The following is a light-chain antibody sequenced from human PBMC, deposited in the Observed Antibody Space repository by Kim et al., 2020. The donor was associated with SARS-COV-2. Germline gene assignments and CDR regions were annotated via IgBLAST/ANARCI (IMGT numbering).Light chain of an antibody. V-gene: IGKV3-15*01. Sequence: SQGESATLSCRASQSVSSNVAWYQQKPGQAPRLLIYGASTRATGIPARFSGSGSGTEFTLTISSLQSEDFAVYYCQQYNNWPPWTFGQGTKVDIK. CDR1: QSVSSN. J-gene: IGKJ1*01. CDR2: GAS. CDR3: QQYNNWPPWT.